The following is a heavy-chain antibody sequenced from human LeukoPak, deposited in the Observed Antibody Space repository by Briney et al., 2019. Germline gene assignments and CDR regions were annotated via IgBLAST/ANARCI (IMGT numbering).Heavy chain of an antibody. Sequence: GASVTVSCKASGYTFTGYYMHWVRQAPGQGLEWMGGIIPIFGTANYAQKFQGRVTITADESTSTAYMELSSLRSEDTAVYYCARDRHRDYDFWSGYYLRNAFDIWGQGTMVTVSS. CDR2: IIPIFGTA. D-gene: IGHD3-3*01. CDR3: ARDRHRDYDFWSGYYLRNAFDI. J-gene: IGHJ3*02. CDR1: GYTFTGYY. V-gene: IGHV1-69*13.